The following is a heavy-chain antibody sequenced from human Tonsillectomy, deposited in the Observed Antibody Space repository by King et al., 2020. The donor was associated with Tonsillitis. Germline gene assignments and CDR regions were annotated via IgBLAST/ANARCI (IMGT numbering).Heavy chain of an antibody. CDR2: IYYSGST. V-gene: IGHV4-59*01. D-gene: IGHD6-19*01. Sequence: VQLQESGPGLVKPSETLSLTCTVSGGSISSYYWSWIRQPPGKGLEWIGYIYYSGSTNYNPSLKSRVTISVDPSKNQFSLKLSSVTAADTAVYYCASNPSGWYYFDYWGQGTLVTVSS. CDR1: GGSISSYY. CDR3: ASNPSGWYYFDY. J-gene: IGHJ4*02.